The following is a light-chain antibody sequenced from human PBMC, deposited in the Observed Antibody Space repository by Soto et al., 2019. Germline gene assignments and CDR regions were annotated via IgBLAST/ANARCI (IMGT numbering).Light chain of an antibody. Sequence: EIVLTQSPATLSLSPGERVTLSCRASQNVSTYFAWYQQKPGQAPRLLIYDASDRATGIPARFSGSGSGTDITLTNSNPEPEDSEVYDCQQRTNWLTFGTGTKVDIK. CDR1: QNVSTY. CDR3: QQRTNWLT. CDR2: DAS. V-gene: IGKV3-11*01. J-gene: IGKJ3*01.